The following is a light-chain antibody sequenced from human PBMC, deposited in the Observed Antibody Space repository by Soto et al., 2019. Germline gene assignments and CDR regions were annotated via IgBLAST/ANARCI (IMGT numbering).Light chain of an antibody. CDR1: RSNIGSNT. V-gene: IGLV1-44*01. CDR3: AAWDASLNAFYV. J-gene: IGLJ1*01. CDR2: DNH. Sequence: QSALTQPPSVSGTPGQRVTISCSGSRSNIGSNTVNWYQDLPGTAPKLLVYDNHHRPSGVPDRFSGSKSGTSASLAISGLQSEDEAEYYCAAWDASLNAFYVFGTGTKVTVL.